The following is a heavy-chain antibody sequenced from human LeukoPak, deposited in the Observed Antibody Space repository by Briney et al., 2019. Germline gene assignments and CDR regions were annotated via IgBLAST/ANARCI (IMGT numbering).Heavy chain of an antibody. Sequence: GESLKISCEGSGYSFTNYWIGWVRQMPGKGLEWMGIIYPGDSDTRYSPSFQGQVTISADKSISTAYLQWSSLKASDTAMYYCARHSGSSDWYIDYWGQGTLVTVSS. CDR3: ARHSGSSDWYIDY. CDR2: IYPGDSDT. CDR1: GYSFTNYW. D-gene: IGHD6-19*01. V-gene: IGHV5-51*01. J-gene: IGHJ4*02.